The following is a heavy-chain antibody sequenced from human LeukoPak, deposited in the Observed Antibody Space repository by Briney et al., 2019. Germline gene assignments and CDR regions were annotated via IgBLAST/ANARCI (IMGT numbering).Heavy chain of an antibody. CDR2: IKQDGSEE. D-gene: IGHD6-19*01. CDR3: ARGRQWLSKGYFDY. V-gene: IGHV3-7*05. J-gene: IGHJ4*02. CDR1: GFTFRNYR. Sequence: PGGSLRLSCAASGFTFRNYRMNWVRQAPGKGLEWVANIKQDGSEEYYVDSVKGRFTISRDNANNSLYLQMDSLRAEDTAVYYCARGRQWLSKGYFDYWGQGTLVTVSS.